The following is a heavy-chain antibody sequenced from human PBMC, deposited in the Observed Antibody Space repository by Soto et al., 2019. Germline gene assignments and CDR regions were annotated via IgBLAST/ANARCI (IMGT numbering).Heavy chain of an antibody. CDR1: GFTFSSAW. D-gene: IGHD3-3*01. CDR3: TTCDFGVVIIPYYYGMDV. V-gene: IGHV3-15*07. CDR2: IKSKTDGGTT. Sequence: GGSLRLSCAASGFTFSSAWMNWVRQAPGKGLEWVGRIKSKTDGGTTDYAAPVKGRFTISRDDSKNTLYLQMNSLKTEDTAVYYCTTCDFGVVIIPYYYGMDVWGQGTTVTVSS. J-gene: IGHJ6*02.